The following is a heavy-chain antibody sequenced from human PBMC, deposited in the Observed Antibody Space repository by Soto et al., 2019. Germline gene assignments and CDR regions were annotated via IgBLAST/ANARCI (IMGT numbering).Heavy chain of an antibody. CDR2: ISYDGSNK. V-gene: IGHV3-30*18. J-gene: IGHJ6*02. CDR3: AKAPYDFWSGYWLQYYYYGMDV. D-gene: IGHD3-3*01. CDR1: GFTFSSYG. Sequence: QVQLVESGGGVVQPGRSLRLSCAASGFTFSSYGMHWVRQAPGKGLEWVAVISYDGSNKYYADSVKGRFTISRDNSKNXXYXPXXSLRAEDTAVYYCAKAPYDFWSGYWLQYYYYGMDVWGQGTTVTVSS.